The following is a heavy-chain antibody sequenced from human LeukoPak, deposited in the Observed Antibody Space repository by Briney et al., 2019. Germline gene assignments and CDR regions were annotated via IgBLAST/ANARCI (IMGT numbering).Heavy chain of an antibody. CDR2: IYPGDSDT. CDR3: ARQVGATTFNDYYYYMDV. D-gene: IGHD1-26*01. V-gene: IGHV5-51*01. Sequence: GESLKISSKGSGYSFTSYWIGWVRQMSGKGLEWMGIIYPGDSDTRYNPSFQGQVTISADKSISTAYLQWSSLKASDTAMYYCARQVGATTFNDYYYYMDVWGKGTTVTVSS. CDR1: GYSFTSYW. J-gene: IGHJ6*03.